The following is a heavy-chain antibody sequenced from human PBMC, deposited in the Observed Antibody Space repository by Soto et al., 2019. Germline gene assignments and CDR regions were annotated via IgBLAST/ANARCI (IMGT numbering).Heavy chain of an antibody. CDR1: GFTFDDYA. Sequence: GGSLRLSCAPSGFTFDDYAMHWVRQAPGKGLEWVSGISWNSGIIGYADSVKGRFTISRDNAKNSLYLQMNNLRAEDTALYYCAKAPFFGSGSSYFDYWGQGTLVTVSS. J-gene: IGHJ4*02. CDR2: ISWNSGII. CDR3: AKAPFFGSGSSYFDY. V-gene: IGHV3-9*01. D-gene: IGHD3-10*01.